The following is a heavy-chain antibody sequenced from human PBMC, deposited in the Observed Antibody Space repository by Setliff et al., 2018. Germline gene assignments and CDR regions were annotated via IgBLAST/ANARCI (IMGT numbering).Heavy chain of an antibody. D-gene: IGHD3-10*01. Sequence: PGGSLRLSCAASGFTFSSYAMSWVRQAPGEGLEWVSAISGGGGYTYYADSVKGRFTISRDNSKNTLYLQISSLKPEDTAVYYCARASRFGTVKWRGDYYMDVWGKGTTVTVSS. CDR2: ISGGGGYT. CDR3: ARASRFGTVKWRGDYYMDV. V-gene: IGHV3-23*01. CDR1: GFTFSSYA. J-gene: IGHJ6*03.